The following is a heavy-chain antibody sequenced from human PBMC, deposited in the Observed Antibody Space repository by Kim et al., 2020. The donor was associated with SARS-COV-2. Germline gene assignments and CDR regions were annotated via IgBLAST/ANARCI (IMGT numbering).Heavy chain of an antibody. V-gene: IGHV4-39*07. CDR3: ARLGDSSGTFFHH. CDR1: GDSISSNDYS. Sequence: SETLSLTCTVSGDSISSNDYSWGWIRQPPGKDLEWIGTVYKSGRTFYTPSLERRITISIDTSKSQFSLRLTSVTAADTAVYYCARLGDSSGTFFHHWGQGTLVTVSS. J-gene: IGHJ4*02. D-gene: IGHD3-22*01. CDR2: VYKSGRT.